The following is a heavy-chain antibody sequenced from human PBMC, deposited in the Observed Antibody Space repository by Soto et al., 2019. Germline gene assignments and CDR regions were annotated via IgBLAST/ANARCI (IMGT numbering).Heavy chain of an antibody. V-gene: IGHV1-69*01. CDR2: IIPIFGTA. CDR3: ARGAEGITMVRRINWFDP. J-gene: IGHJ5*02. Sequence: QVQLVQSGAEVKKPGSSVKVSCKASGGTFSSYAISWVRQAPGQGLEWMGGIIPIFGTANYAQKFQGRVTITADESTSTAYMELSSLRSEDTAVYYCARGAEGITMVRRINWFDPWGQGTLVTVSS. D-gene: IGHD3-10*01. CDR1: GGTFSSYA.